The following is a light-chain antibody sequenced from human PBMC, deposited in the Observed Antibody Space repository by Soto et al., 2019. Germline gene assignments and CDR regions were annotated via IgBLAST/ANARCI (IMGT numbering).Light chain of an antibody. CDR1: QRISSY. V-gene: IGKV3-15*01. CDR2: GVS. Sequence: EIVMTQSPETLSVSAGERATLSCRATQRISSYLAWYQLKPGQAPRLLIYGVSTRATGIPARFSGGGSGTEFTLTISSLQSEDVAVNYCQQYSDWPSMTFGQWTRLEIK. CDR3: QQYSDWPSMT. J-gene: IGKJ5*01.